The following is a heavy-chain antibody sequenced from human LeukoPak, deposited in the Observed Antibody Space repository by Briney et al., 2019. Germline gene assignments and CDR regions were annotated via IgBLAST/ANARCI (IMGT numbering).Heavy chain of an antibody. CDR1: GGSFSGYY. CDR3: ARGAPYCSSTSCYDSSGLYYYYYGMDV. CDR2: INHSGST. J-gene: IGHJ6*04. D-gene: IGHD2-2*01. V-gene: IGHV4-34*01. Sequence: SETLSLTCAVYGGSFSGYYWSWIRQPPGKGLEWIGEINHSGSTNYNPSLKSRVTISVDTSKNQFSLKLSSVTAADTAVYYCARGAPYCSSTSCYDSSGLYYYYYGMDVWGKGTTVTVSS.